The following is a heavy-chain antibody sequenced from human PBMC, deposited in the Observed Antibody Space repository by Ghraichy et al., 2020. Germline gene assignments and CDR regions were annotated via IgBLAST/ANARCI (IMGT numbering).Heavy chain of an antibody. J-gene: IGHJ4*02. V-gene: IGHV4-59*01. CDR3: ARDLEVSLWFGELSI. D-gene: IGHD3-10*01. CDR2: IYYSGST. CDR1: GGSISSYY. Sequence: SETLSLTCTVSGGSISSYYWSWIRQPPGKGLEWIGYIYYSGSTNYNPSLKSRVTISVDTSKNQFSLKLSSVTAADTAVYYCARDLEVSLWFGELSIWGQGTLVTVSS.